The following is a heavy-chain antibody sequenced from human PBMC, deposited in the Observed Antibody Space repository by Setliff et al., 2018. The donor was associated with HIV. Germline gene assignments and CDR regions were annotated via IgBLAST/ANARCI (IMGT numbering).Heavy chain of an antibody. V-gene: IGHV4-59*08. CDR1: GGSMNANH. Sequence: SETLSLTCTVSGGSMNANHWSWIRQSPGKGPEWIAYIHVSGSTYFNPSLSSRVTISIDTSNNQFSLRLSSVTAADTAVYYCATVRGYYYDSSGQEYFQHWGQGTRVTV. CDR3: ATVRGYYYDSSGQEYFQH. J-gene: IGHJ1*01. CDR2: IHVSGST. D-gene: IGHD3-22*01.